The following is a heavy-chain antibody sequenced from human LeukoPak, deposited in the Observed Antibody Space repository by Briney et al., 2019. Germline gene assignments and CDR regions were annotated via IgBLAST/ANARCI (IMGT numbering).Heavy chain of an antibody. CDR1: GYTFTSYG. V-gene: IGHV1-18*03. CDR3: ARDERVYSYGLYYYYGMDV. D-gene: IGHD5-18*01. J-gene: IGHJ6*02. CDR2: ISAYNGNT. Sequence: ASVKVSCKASGYTFTSYGISWVRQAPGQGLEWMGWISAYNGNTNYAQKLQGRVTMTTDTSTSTAYMELRSLRSDDMAVYYCARDERVYSYGLYYYYGMDVWGQGTTVTVSS.